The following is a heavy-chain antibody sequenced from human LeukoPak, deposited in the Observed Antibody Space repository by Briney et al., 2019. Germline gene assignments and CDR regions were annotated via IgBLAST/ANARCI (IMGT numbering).Heavy chain of an antibody. Sequence: ASLKVSCKASGYTFTSYYIHWVRQAPGQGLEWMGKINPSGGSTNYAQKFQGRVTMTRDTSTSTVYMELSSLRSEDTAVYYCARTIVDGGTNYWGQGTLVTVPS. CDR1: GYTFTSYY. D-gene: IGHD2-15*01. J-gene: IGHJ4*02. CDR3: ARTIVDGGTNY. CDR2: INPSGGST. V-gene: IGHV1-46*01.